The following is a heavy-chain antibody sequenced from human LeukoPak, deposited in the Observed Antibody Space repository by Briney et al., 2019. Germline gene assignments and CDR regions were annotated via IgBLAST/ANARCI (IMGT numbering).Heavy chain of an antibody. CDR2: ISYDGSNK. CDR1: GFTFSSYA. J-gene: IGHJ4*02. V-gene: IGHV3-30-3*01. D-gene: IGHD2-2*01. Sequence: GRSLRLSCAASGFTFSSYAMHWVRQAPGKGLEWVAVISYDGSNKYYADSVKGRFTISRDNSKNTLYLQMNSLRAEDTAVYYCARDRSSDYFDYWGRGTLVTVSS. CDR3: ARDRSSDYFDY.